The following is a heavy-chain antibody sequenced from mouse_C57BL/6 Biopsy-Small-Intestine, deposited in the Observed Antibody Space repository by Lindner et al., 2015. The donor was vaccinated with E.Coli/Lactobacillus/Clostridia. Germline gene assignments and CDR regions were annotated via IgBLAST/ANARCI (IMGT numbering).Heavy chain of an antibody. Sequence: VQLRESGPELVKPGASVKISCKASGYAFSTSWMNWVKQRPGKGLEWIGRIYPGDGTINYNGKFKDKATLTADKSSNTAYMQLSSLTSEDSAVYFCARGGYYDGSCDYWGQGTTLTVSS. J-gene: IGHJ2*01. CDR3: ARGGYYDGSCDY. CDR1: GYAFSTSW. V-gene: IGHV1-82*01. D-gene: IGHD2-3*01. CDR2: IYPGDGTI.